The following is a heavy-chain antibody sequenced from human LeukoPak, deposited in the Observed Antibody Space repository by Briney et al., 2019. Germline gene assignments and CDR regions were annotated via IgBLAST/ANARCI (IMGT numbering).Heavy chain of an antibody. Sequence: GASVKVSCKASGYTFTSYDINWVRQATGQGLGWMGWMNPNSGNTGYAQKFQGRVTMTRNTSISTAYMELSSLRSEDTAVYYCAITRLGVVVVDYYFDYWGQGTLVTVSS. CDR2: MNPNSGNT. CDR1: GYTFTSYD. D-gene: IGHD2-15*01. V-gene: IGHV1-8*01. CDR3: AITRLGVVVVDYYFDY. J-gene: IGHJ4*02.